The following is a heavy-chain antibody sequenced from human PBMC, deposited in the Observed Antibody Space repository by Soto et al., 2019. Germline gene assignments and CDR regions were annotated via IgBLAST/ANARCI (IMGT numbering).Heavy chain of an antibody. J-gene: IGHJ4*02. D-gene: IGHD6-19*01. Sequence: QVQLQESGPGLVKPSETLSLTCTVSGGSISSYYWSWIRQPPGKGLEWIGYIYYSGSPNYNPALKSRATLSVATSKNQFSLKLSSVTAADTAVYYCARAVGEQWPDYWGQGTLVTVSS. CDR2: IYYSGSP. CDR1: GGSISSYY. V-gene: IGHV4-59*01. CDR3: ARAVGEQWPDY.